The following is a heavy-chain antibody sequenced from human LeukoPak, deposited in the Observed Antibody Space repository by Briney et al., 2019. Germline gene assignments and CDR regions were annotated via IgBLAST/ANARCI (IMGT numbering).Heavy chain of an antibody. D-gene: IGHD3-22*01. V-gene: IGHV1-18*01. Sequence: GASVKVSCKASGYNFTSYGISWVRQAPGQGLEWMGWISAYNGNTNYAQKLQGRVTMTTDTSTSTAYMELRSLRSDDTAVYYCARNYYDSSGDIYYYYMDVWGKGTTVTVSS. CDR2: ISAYNGNT. CDR3: ARNYYDSSGDIYYYYMDV. CDR1: GYNFTSYG. J-gene: IGHJ6*03.